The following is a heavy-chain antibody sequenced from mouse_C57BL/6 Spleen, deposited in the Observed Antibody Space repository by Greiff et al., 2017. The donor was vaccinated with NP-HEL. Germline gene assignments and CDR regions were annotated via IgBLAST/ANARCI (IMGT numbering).Heavy chain of an antibody. CDR3: ARGVYYSNWYFDV. CDR1: GYTFTDYN. D-gene: IGHD2-5*01. CDR2: INPNNGGT. V-gene: IGHV1-18*01. Sequence: EVQLQQSGPELVKPGASVKIPCKASGYTFTDYNMDWVKQSHGKSLEWIGDINPNNGGTIYNQKFKGKATLTVDKSSSTAYMELRSLTSEDTAVYDCARGVYYSNWYFDVWGTGTTVTVSS. J-gene: IGHJ1*03.